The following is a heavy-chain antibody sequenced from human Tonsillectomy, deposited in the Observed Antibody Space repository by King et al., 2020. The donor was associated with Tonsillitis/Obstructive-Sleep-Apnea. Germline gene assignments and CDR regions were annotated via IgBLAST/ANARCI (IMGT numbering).Heavy chain of an antibody. CDR1: GFTFSSYW. J-gene: IGHJ4*02. CDR3: ARALRGGFDY. Sequence: VQLVESGGGLVQPGGSLRLSCAASGFTFSSYWMHWVRQAPGKGLVWGSRSNTNWSVTTYADSVKGRFTISRDNAKNTLYLQMNSLRAEDTAVYYCARALRGGFDYWGQGTLVTVSS. CDR2: SNTNWSVT. D-gene: IGHD3-16*01. V-gene: IGHV3-74*01.